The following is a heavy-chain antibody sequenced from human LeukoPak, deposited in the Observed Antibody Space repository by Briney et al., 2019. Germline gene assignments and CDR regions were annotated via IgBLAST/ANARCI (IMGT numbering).Heavy chain of an antibody. CDR2: IYTSGST. CDR1: GGSISSYY. Sequence: SETLSLTCTVSGGSISSYYWSWIRQPPGKGLEWIGYIYTSGSTNYNPSLKSRVTISVDTSKNQFSLKLSSVTAADTAVYYCARQGSGAAAMIDYWGQGTLVTVSS. J-gene: IGHJ4*02. D-gene: IGHD2-2*01. V-gene: IGHV4-4*09. CDR3: ARQGSGAAAMIDY.